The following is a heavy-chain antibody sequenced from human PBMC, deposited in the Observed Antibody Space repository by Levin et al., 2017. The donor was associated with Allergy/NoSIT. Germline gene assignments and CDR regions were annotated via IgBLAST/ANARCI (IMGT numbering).Heavy chain of an antibody. Sequence: GGSLRLSCAASGFTFSSYGMTWVRQAPGKGLEWVSIISGSGGSTSYTDSVKGRFSISRDNSKNTLYLQMNSLRADDTALYYCAKGQLNTRPSLVTPGNFDSWGQGTLVTVSS. V-gene: IGHV3-23*01. CDR2: ISGSGGST. CDR1: GFTFSSYG. CDR3: AKGQLNTRPSLVTPGNFDS. D-gene: IGHD2-2*01. J-gene: IGHJ4*02.